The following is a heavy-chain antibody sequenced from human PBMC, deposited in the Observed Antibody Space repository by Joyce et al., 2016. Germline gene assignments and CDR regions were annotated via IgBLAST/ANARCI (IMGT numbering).Heavy chain of an antibody. CDR1: GLIFSSKE. D-gene: IGHD2-2*01. CDR2: INSDDSRI. V-gene: IGHV3-48*03. Sequence: EVHLVESGGGLVQPGGSLRLSCAASGLIFSSKEMNWVRQAPGKGLEWISSINSDDSRIHYADSVRGRFTISRDNARNSLYLEMNYLRVEDTAIYYCTTPSCANWGQGSLVTVSS. CDR3: TTPSCAN. J-gene: IGHJ4*02.